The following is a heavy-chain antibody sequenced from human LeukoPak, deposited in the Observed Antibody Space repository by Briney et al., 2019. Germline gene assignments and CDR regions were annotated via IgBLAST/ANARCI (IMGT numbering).Heavy chain of an antibody. D-gene: IGHD1-7*01. Sequence: GGSLRLSCAASGFTFSTYAMHWIRQAPGRGLEWVAFIRSDGSNKDYADSVKGRFTISGDNSKNTLYLQMNSLRVEDTGVYYCATLSLNWNYNHYFDFWGQGTLVTISS. CDR2: IRSDGSNK. J-gene: IGHJ4*02. CDR1: GFTFSTYA. CDR3: ATLSLNWNYNHYFDF. V-gene: IGHV3-30*02.